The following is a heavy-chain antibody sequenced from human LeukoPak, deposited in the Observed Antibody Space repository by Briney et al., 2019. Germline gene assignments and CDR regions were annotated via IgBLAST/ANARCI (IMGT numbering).Heavy chain of an antibody. D-gene: IGHD3-3*01. J-gene: IGHJ5*02. Sequence: EASVKVSCKTSGYSFTDYYIHWVRQAPGQGLEWMGWINTKSGRTSSARKFQGRVTMPRDPSITTVYMDMAWLTSDDTAIYFCARADFVDAGPYLIGPWGQGTLVTVSS. CDR1: GYSFTDYY. V-gene: IGHV1-2*02. CDR3: ARADFVDAGPYLIGP. CDR2: INTKSGRT.